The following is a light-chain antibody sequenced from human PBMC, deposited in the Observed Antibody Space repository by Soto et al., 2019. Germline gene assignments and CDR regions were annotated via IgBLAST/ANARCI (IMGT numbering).Light chain of an antibody. CDR3: QPYNTFLRT. V-gene: IGKV1-5*03. CDR1: QIISNW. Sequence: DIQVTQSPSTLSASVGDSVTISCRASQIISNWLAWYQQKPGKAPKLLIYKASTLESGVPSRFSGSGSGTDVSLTISSLQPDDFATYYCQPYNTFLRTFGPGTRVDIK. J-gene: IGKJ3*01. CDR2: KAS.